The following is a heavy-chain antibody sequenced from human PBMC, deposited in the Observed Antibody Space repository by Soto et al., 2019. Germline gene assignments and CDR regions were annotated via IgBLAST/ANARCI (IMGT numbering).Heavy chain of an antibody. Sequence: GSLRLSCAASGFTFSNYFMHWVRQVPGEGLVWVSRMSGDGKTISYADSVKGRFTISRDNAKNTLYLQMNSLRVEDTAVYYCARTYVPGIAGFDPWGQGPLVTVSS. CDR1: GFTFSNYF. D-gene: IGHD1-1*01. J-gene: IGHJ5*02. V-gene: IGHV3-74*01. CDR3: ARTYVPGIAGFDP. CDR2: MSGDGKTI.